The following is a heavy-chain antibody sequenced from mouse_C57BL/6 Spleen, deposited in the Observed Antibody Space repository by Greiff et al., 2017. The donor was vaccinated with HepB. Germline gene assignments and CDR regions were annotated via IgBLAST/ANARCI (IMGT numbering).Heavy chain of an antibody. J-gene: IGHJ3*01. CDR2: IYPRDGST. Sequence: VQLQQSDAELVKPGASVKISCKVSGYTFTDHTIHWMKQRPEQGLEWIGYIYPRDGSTKYNEKFKGKATLTADKSSSTAYMQLNSLTSEDSAVYFCASLYGSSPAWFAYWGQGTLVTVSA. CDR3: ASLYGSSPAWFAY. D-gene: IGHD1-1*01. CDR1: GYTFTDHT. V-gene: IGHV1-78*01.